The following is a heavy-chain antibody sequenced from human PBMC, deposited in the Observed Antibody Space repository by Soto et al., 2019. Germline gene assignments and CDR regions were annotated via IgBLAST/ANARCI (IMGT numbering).Heavy chain of an antibody. CDR1: GGSISSSSYY. CDR3: ARLSSWYAY. V-gene: IGHV4-39*01. Sequence: SETLSLTCTVSGGSISSSSYYWGWIRQPPGKGLEWIGSIYYSGSTYYNPSLKSRVTISVDTSKNQFSLKLSSVTAADTAVYYCARLSSWYAYWGQGTLVTVSS. J-gene: IGHJ4*02. CDR2: IYYSGST. D-gene: IGHD6-13*01.